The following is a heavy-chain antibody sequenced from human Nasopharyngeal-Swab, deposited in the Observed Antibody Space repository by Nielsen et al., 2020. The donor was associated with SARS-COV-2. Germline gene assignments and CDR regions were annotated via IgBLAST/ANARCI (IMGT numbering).Heavy chain of an antibody. CDR2: IYTSGST. J-gene: IGHJ6*02. D-gene: IGHD6-13*01. Sequence: WIRRPPGKGLEWIGRIYTSGSTHYNPSLKSRVTMSVDTSKNQFSLKLSSVTAADTAVYYCARDEPSSWSNTYYYYYGMDVWGQGTTVIVSS. V-gene: IGHV4-4*07. CDR3: ARDEPSSWSNTYYYYYGMDV.